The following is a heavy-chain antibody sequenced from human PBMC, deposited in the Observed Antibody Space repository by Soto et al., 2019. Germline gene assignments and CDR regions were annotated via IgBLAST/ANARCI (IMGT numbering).Heavy chain of an antibody. CDR3: ARGGRTYYYDSSGYFDY. V-gene: IGHV1-69*13. Sequence: SVKVSCKASGGTFSSYAISWVRQAPGQGLEWMGGIIPIFGTANYAQKFQGRVTITADESTSTAYMELSSLRSEDTAVYYCARGGRTYYYDSSGYFDYWGQGTLVTVSS. D-gene: IGHD3-22*01. CDR2: IIPIFGTA. CDR1: GGTFSSYA. J-gene: IGHJ4*02.